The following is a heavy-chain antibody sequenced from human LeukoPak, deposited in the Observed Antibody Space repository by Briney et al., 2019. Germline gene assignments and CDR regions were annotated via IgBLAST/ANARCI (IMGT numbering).Heavy chain of an antibody. CDR2: IYHSGST. CDR3: ARDAEYYEFWSGYYSHYYMDV. D-gene: IGHD3-3*01. CDR1: GYSISSGYY. V-gene: IGHV4-38-2*02. Sequence: SETLSLTCTVSGYSISSGYYWGWIRQPPGKGLEWIGSIYHSGSTYYNPSLKSRVTISVDTSKNQFSLKLSSVTAADTAVYYCARDAEYYEFWSGYYSHYYMDVWGKGTTVTVSS. J-gene: IGHJ6*03.